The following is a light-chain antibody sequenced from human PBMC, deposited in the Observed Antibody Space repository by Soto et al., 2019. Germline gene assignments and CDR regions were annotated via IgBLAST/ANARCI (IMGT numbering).Light chain of an antibody. V-gene: IGKV1-5*03. J-gene: IGKJ1*01. Sequence: DVQMTQSPSTLSASVGDRVTITCRASQSISIWLAWYQQKPGKAPKILIYKASSLESGVPSRFSGSGSGTEFTLTISSLQPDDFATYYCQQYSTYTPRTFGQGSKVDIK. CDR2: KAS. CDR3: QQYSTYTPRT. CDR1: QSISIW.